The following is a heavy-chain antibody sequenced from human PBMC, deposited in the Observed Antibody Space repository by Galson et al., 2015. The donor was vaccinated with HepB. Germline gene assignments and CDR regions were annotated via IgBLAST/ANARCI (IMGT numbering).Heavy chain of an antibody. V-gene: IGHV1-2*04. J-gene: IGHJ6*03. CDR3: ARGGSDTAMVNYYYYYMDV. Sequence: SVKVSCKASGYTFTGYYMHWVRQAPGQGLEWMGWINPNSGGTNYAQKFQGWVTMTRDTSISTAYMELSRLRSDDTAVYYCARGGSDTAMVNYYYYYMDVWGKGTTVTVS. CDR1: GYTFTGYY. D-gene: IGHD5-18*01. CDR2: INPNSGGT.